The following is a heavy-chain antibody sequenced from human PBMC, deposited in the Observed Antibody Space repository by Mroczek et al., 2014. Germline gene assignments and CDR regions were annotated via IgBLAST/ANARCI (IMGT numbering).Heavy chain of an antibody. CDR3: ARAPIAAAFDRAFDI. Sequence: QVQLQESGAGLLKPSETLSLTCAVYGGSFSGYYWSWIRQPPGKGLEWIGEINHSGSTNYNPSLKSRVTISVDTSKNQFSLKLSSVTAADTAVYYCARAPIAAAFDRAFDIWGQGTMVTVSS. CDR2: INHSGST. V-gene: IGHV4-34*01. D-gene: IGHD6-13*01. CDR1: GGSFSGYY. J-gene: IGHJ3*02.